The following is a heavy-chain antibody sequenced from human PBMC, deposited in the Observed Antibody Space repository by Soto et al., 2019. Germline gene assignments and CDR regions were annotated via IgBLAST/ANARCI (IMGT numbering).Heavy chain of an antibody. CDR1: GSTFSWDA. J-gene: IGHJ4*02. CDR2: ISYDGTNE. Sequence: QVQLVESGGGVVQPGRSLRLSCAASGSTFSWDAMHWVRQAPGKGLEWVAVISYDGTNEYYADSVKGRFTISRDNSKNTLYLQMNSLRAEDTALYYCARDTISGTVVTPGYYFDYWGQGTLVTVSS. V-gene: IGHV3-30-3*01. CDR3: ARDTISGTVVTPGYYFDY. D-gene: IGHD2-21*02.